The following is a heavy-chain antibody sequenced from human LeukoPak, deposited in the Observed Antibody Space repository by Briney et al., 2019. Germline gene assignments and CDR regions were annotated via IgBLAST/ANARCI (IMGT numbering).Heavy chain of an antibody. V-gene: IGHV4-34*01. CDR2: INHSGST. J-gene: IGHJ4*02. CDR1: GGSFSGYY. Sequence: PPETLSLTCAVYGGSFSGYYWSWIRQPPGRGLEWIGEINHSGSTNYNPSLKSRVTISVDTSKNQFSLKLSSVTAADTAVYYCARVEAGSSIYFDYWGQGTLVTVSS. CDR3: ARVEAGSSIYFDY. D-gene: IGHD1-26*01.